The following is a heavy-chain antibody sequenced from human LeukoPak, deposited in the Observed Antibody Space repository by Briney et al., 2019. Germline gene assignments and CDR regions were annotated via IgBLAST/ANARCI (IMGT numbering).Heavy chain of an antibody. CDR1: GDSVSSNSAA. D-gene: IGHD1-7*01. CDR3: ARASTRTIYRYNWFDP. CDR2: TYYRSKWYN. Sequence: SQTLSLTCAISGDSVSSNSAAWNWIRQSPSRGLEWLGRTYYRSKWYNDYAVSVKSRITINPDTSKNQFSLQLNSVTPEDTAVYYCARASTRTIYRYNWFDPWGQGTLVTVSS. V-gene: IGHV6-1*01. J-gene: IGHJ5*02.